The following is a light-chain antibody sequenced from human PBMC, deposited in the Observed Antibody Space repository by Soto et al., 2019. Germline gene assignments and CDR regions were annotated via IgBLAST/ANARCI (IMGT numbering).Light chain of an antibody. J-gene: IGLJ2*01. V-gene: IGLV1-44*01. CDR3: AAWDASLNGVL. Sequence: QSVLTQPPSASGTPGQTVTISCSGGSSNIGSNSVIWYQQLPGTTPKFLIYADDQRPSGVPGRFSGSKSGTSASLAISGLQSEDEADYYCAAWDASLNGVLFGGGTKLTVL. CDR2: ADD. CDR1: SSNIGSNS.